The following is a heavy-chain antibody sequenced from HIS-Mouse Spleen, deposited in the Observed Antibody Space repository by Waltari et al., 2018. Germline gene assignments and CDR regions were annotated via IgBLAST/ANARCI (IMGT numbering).Heavy chain of an antibody. V-gene: IGHV4-34*01. Sequence: QVQLQQWGAGLLKPSETLSLTCAVYGGSFSGYYWSWIRQPPGKGLEWIGEINHSGSTNYNPYLKSRVTISVDTSKNQFSLKLSSVTAADTAVYYCAREIPYSSSWYDWYFDLWGRGTLVTVSS. CDR1: GGSFSGYY. CDR3: AREIPYSSSWYDWYFDL. J-gene: IGHJ2*01. CDR2: INHSGST. D-gene: IGHD6-13*01.